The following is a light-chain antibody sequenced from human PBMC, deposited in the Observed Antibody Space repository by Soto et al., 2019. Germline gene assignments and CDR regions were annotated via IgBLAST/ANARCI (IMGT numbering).Light chain of an antibody. Sequence: DIQMTQSASSLSASVGDRVTITCRAIQSISSYIIWYQQKPGKAPKLLIYAASSLQSGVPSRFSGSGSGTDFTLTISSLQPEDFATYYCQQSYSTPRAFGPGTKVDIK. J-gene: IGKJ3*01. CDR1: QSISSY. CDR3: QQSYSTPRA. V-gene: IGKV1-39*01. CDR2: AAS.